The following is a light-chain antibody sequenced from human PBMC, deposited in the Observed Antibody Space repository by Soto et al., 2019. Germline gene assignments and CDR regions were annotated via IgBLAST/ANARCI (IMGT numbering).Light chain of an antibody. CDR1: SSDVGGYNY. CDR3: SSYTSFSSRV. J-gene: IGLJ1*01. V-gene: IGLV2-14*01. Sequence: QSALTQPASVSGSPGQSITISCTGTSSDVGGYNYVSWYQQHPGKAPQLMIYEVSNRPSGVSNRFSGSKSGNTASLTISGLQAEDEADYYCSSYTSFSSRVFGTGTKVTVL. CDR2: EVS.